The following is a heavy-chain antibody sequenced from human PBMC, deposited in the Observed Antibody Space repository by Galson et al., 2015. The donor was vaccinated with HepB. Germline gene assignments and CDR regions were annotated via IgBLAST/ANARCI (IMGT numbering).Heavy chain of an antibody. CDR1: GFSFSTYA. V-gene: IGHV3-23*01. J-gene: IGHJ4*02. CDR2: ISDSSGST. CDR3: AKDRSSRWYDKHFDS. Sequence: SLRLSCAGSGFSFSTYAMSWVRQAPGKGLEWVSSISDSSGSTYYADSVKGRFTISRDNSKNTLYLQMNRLRAEDTAIYYCAKDRSSRWYDKHFDSWGQGTLVTVSS. D-gene: IGHD6-13*01.